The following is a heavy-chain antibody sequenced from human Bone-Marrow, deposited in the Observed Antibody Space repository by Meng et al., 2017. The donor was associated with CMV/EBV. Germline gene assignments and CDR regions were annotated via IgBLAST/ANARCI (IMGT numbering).Heavy chain of an antibody. Sequence: QVQLVQSGAEVKKHGSSVKVSCKASGGTFSSYTISWVRQAPGQGLEWMGRIIPILGIANYAQKFQGRVTITADKSTSTAYMELSSLRSEDTAVYYCAREDSSGYSYYFDYWGQGTLVTVSS. V-gene: IGHV1-69*08. CDR1: GGTFSSYT. CDR3: AREDSSGYSYYFDY. J-gene: IGHJ4*02. D-gene: IGHD3-22*01. CDR2: IIPILGIA.